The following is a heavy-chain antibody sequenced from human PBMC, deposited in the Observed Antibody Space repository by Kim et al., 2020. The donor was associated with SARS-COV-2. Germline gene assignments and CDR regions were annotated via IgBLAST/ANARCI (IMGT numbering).Heavy chain of an antibody. D-gene: IGHD6-19*01. CDR1: GFTFSSYA. CDR2: ISYDGSNK. V-gene: IGHV3-30*04. CDR3: AREGGPSGWYKWELYYYYYGMDV. J-gene: IGHJ6*02. Sequence: GGSLRLSCAASGFTFSSYAMHWVRQAPGKGLEWVAVISYDGSNKYYADSVKGRFTISRDNSKNTLYLQMNSLRAEDTAVYYCAREGGPSGWYKWELYYYYYGMDVWGQGTTVTVSS.